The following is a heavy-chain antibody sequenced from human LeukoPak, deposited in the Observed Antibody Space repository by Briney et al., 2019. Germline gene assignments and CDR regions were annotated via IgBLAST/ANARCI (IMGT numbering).Heavy chain of an antibody. CDR1: GFTFSSYA. Sequence: PGGSLRLSCAASGFTFSSYAMSWVRQAPGKGLEWVSAISGSGGSTYYADSVKGRFTISRDNSKNTLYLQMNSLRAGDTAVYYCAKDSRVAGKARAYYFDYWGQGTLVTVSS. D-gene: IGHD6-19*01. CDR3: AKDSRVAGKARAYYFDY. J-gene: IGHJ4*02. CDR2: ISGSGGST. V-gene: IGHV3-23*01.